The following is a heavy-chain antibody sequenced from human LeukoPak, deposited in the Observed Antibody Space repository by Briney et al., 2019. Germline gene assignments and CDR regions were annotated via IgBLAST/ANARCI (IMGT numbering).Heavy chain of an antibody. J-gene: IGHJ5*02. D-gene: IGHD1-26*01. Sequence: GGSLRLSCAASGFTFSTYAMTWVRQAPGKGLEWVSLISGTGGSTYYADSVKGRFTISRDNSKNTLYLQMNSLRAEDTAVYYYAKDYEPLVGVHRWGDWFDPWGQGTLVTVSS. CDR1: GFTFSTYA. CDR2: ISGTGGST. CDR3: AKDYEPLVGVHRWGDWFDP. V-gene: IGHV3-23*01.